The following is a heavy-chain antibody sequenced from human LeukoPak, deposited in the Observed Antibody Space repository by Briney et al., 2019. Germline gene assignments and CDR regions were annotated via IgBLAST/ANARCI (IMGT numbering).Heavy chain of an antibody. J-gene: IGHJ6*03. CDR3: TRQRVQSPSNYDFWTYSSPRDYYYMDV. CDR1: GFTFSDSD. V-gene: IGHV3-73*01. Sequence: GGSLRLSCAASGFTFSDSDIHWVRQASGKGLEWVGHIRSNTNNYATAYTTSVKGKFTISRDDSKNTAYLQMNSLQSEDTAVYYCTRQRVQSPSNYDFWTYSSPRDYYYMDVWGKGTTVTVSS. CDR2: IRSNTNNYAT. D-gene: IGHD3-3*01.